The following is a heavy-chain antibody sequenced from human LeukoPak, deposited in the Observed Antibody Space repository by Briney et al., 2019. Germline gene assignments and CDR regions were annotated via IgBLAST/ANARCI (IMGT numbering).Heavy chain of an antibody. CDR1: GFTFSSYA. V-gene: IGHV3-30-3*01. Sequence: GGSLRLSCAASGFTFSSYAMHWVRQAPGKGLEWVAVISYDGSNKYYADSVKGRFTISRDNSKNTLYLQMNSLRAEDTAVYYCARDFDWFTFDYWGQGTLVTVSS. CDR2: ISYDGSNK. CDR3: ARDFDWFTFDY. J-gene: IGHJ4*02. D-gene: IGHD3-9*01.